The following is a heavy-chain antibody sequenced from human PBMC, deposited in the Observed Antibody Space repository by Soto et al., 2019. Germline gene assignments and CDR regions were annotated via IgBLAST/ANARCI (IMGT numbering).Heavy chain of an antibody. Sequence: ASVKVSCKASGGTFRSYAISWVRQAPGQGLEWMGGIIPIFGTANYAQKFQGRVTITADESTSTAYMELSSLRSEDTAVYYCARAQYYYDSSAPYYFDYWGQGTLVTVSS. J-gene: IGHJ4*02. CDR3: ARAQYYYDSSAPYYFDY. CDR2: IIPIFGTA. V-gene: IGHV1-69*13. D-gene: IGHD3-22*01. CDR1: GGTFRSYA.